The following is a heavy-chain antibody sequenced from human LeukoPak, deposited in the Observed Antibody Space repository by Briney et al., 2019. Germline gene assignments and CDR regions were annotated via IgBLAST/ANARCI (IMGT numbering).Heavy chain of an antibody. V-gene: IGHV3-23*01. J-gene: IGHJ4*02. Sequence: GGSLRLSCAASGFTFSSYNMNWVRQAPGKGLEWVSAISGSGGSTYYADSVKGRFTISRDNSKNTLYLQMNSLRAEDTAVYYCAKPQAGYDSSGYYPYYFDYWGQGTLVTVSS. D-gene: IGHD3-22*01. CDR1: GFTFSSYN. CDR2: ISGSGGST. CDR3: AKPQAGYDSSGYYPYYFDY.